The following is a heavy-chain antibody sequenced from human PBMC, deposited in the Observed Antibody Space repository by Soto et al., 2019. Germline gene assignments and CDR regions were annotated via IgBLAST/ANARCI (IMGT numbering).Heavy chain of an antibody. V-gene: IGHV3-30-3*01. CDR2: ISYDGSNK. D-gene: IGHD6-13*01. J-gene: IGHJ4*02. Sequence: GGSLRLSCAASGFTFSSYAMHWVRQAPGKGLEWVAVISYDGSNKYYADSVKGRFTISRDNSKNTLYLQMNSLRAEDTAVYYCARVKQLVFDYWGQGTLVTVSS. CDR3: ARVKQLVFDY. CDR1: GFTFSSYA.